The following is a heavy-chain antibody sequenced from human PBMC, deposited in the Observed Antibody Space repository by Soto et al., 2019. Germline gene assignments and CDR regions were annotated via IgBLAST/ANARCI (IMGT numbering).Heavy chain of an antibody. Sequence: SETLSLTCIVSGGSISTYYWTWIRQPPGKGLEWIGYISYSGSTNYNPSLKSRLTISLNTSKKHFSLKLSSVTAADTAVYYCARGTRATQYYYYFYGMDVWGNGTTVTISS. CDR3: ARGTRATQYYYYFYGMDV. V-gene: IGHV4-59*01. CDR1: GGSISTYY. CDR2: ISYSGST. J-gene: IGHJ6*04.